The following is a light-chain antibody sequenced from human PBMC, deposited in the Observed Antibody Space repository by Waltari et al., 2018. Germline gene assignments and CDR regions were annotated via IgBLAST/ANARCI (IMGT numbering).Light chain of an antibody. J-gene: IGKJ2*01. CDR1: QSLSRSR. V-gene: IGKV3-20*01. CDR2: GAS. Sequence: EIVLTQSPGTLSLSPGERATLSCRASQSLSRSRLAWYLHKPGQAPRLLIYGASSRATGIPDRFGGSGSGTDFSLTISRVEPEDFAVYYCQQYGSSVMYTFGQGTKLEIK. CDR3: QQYGSSVMYT.